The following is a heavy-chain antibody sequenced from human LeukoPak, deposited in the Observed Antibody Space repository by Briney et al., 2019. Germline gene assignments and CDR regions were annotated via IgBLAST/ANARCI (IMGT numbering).Heavy chain of an antibody. J-gene: IGHJ4*02. Sequence: GGSLRLSCAASGFTFRSYGMHWFRQAPGKGLEWVSAVRGSGTATYYADSVKGRFTISRDNSNNRLYLQMNSLRAEDTAIYYCVKTSRRDSTYDSPFDYWGQGTMVTVSS. D-gene: IGHD3-3*01. CDR1: GFTFRSYG. CDR2: VRGSGTAT. V-gene: IGHV3-23*01. CDR3: VKTSRRDSTYDSPFDY.